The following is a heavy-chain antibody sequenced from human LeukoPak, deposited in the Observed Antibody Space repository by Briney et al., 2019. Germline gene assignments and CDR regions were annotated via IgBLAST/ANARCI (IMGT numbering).Heavy chain of an antibody. J-gene: IGHJ5*02. Sequence: SETLSLTCTVSGGSISSYCWSWIRQPPGKGLEWIGYIYYSGSTNYNPSLKSRVTISVDTSKNQFSLKLSSVTAADTAVYYCARISSGWYADPWGQGTLVTVSS. CDR1: GGSISSYC. CDR3: ARISSGWYADP. CDR2: IYYSGST. D-gene: IGHD6-19*01. V-gene: IGHV4-59*01.